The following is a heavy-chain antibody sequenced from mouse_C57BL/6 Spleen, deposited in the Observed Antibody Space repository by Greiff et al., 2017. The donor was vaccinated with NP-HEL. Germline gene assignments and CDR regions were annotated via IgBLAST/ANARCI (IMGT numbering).Heavy chain of an antibody. Sequence: QVQLQQPGAELVKPGASVKMSCKASGYTFTSYWITWVKQRPGQGLEWIGDIYPGSGSTNYNEKFKSKAKLTVDTSSSTPYMQRRSLTSEDSAVYYSARGGSDNADWYFDVWGTGTTVTVSS. CDR2: IYPGSGST. CDR1: GYTFTSYW. CDR3: ARGGSDNADWYFDV. D-gene: IGHD1-3*01. V-gene: IGHV1-55*01. J-gene: IGHJ1*03.